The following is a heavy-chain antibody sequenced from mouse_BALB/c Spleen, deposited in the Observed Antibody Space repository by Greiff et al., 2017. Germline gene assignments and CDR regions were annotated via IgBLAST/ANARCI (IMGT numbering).Heavy chain of an antibody. D-gene: IGHD2-1*01. V-gene: IGHV3-2*02. J-gene: IGHJ3*01. CDR1: GYSITSDYA. CDR3: ARRDGNSGAY. Sequence: EVQLQESGPGLVKPSQSLSLTCTVTGYSITSDYAWNWIRQFPGNKLEWMGYISYSGSTSYNPSLKSRISITRDTSKNQFFLQLNSVTTEDTATYYCARRDGNSGAYWGQGTLVTVSA. CDR2: ISYSGST.